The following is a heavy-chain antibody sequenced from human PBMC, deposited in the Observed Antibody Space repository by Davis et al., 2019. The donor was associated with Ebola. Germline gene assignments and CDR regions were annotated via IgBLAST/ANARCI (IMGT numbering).Heavy chain of an antibody. D-gene: IGHD6-19*01. CDR3: ARREYSSGEDWFDP. CDR1: GYSFTSYW. Sequence: GGSLRLSCTGSGYSFTSYWIGWVRQLPGKGLEWMGIIYPGDSDTRYSPSFQGQVTISADKSISTAYLQWSSLKASDTAMYYCARREYSSGEDWFDPWGQGTLVTVSS. CDR2: IYPGDSDT. J-gene: IGHJ5*02. V-gene: IGHV5-51*01.